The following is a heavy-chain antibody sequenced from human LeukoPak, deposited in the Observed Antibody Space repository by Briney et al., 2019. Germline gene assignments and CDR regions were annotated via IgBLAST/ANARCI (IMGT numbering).Heavy chain of an antibody. D-gene: IGHD2-2*01. Sequence: PGGSLRLSCAASGFTFDDYAMHWVRQAPGKGLDWVSLISGDGGSTYYADSVKGRFTISRDNSKNSLYLQINSLRTEDTALYYCAKDISREVVPAAPGGYWGQGTLVTVSS. CDR3: AKDISREVVPAAPGGY. V-gene: IGHV3-43*02. CDR2: ISGDGGST. CDR1: GFTFDDYA. J-gene: IGHJ4*02.